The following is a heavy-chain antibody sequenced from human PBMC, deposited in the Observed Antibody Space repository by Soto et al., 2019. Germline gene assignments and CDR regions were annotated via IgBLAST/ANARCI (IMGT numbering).Heavy chain of an antibody. CDR2: INPSGSRT. J-gene: IGHJ5*02. V-gene: IGHV1-46*01. Sequence: QVQLVQSGTGVKKPGASVKVSCQAFTTHWMHWVRQAPGQGLEWMGVINPSGSRTLSAQKFQGRLTMTRDTSTSTLYMELSSLTSEDTAVYYCVRDNSRQDLAWWFDPWGQGTLVTVSS. CDR3: VRDNSRQDLAWWFDP. CDR1: FTTHW. D-gene: IGHD1-1*01.